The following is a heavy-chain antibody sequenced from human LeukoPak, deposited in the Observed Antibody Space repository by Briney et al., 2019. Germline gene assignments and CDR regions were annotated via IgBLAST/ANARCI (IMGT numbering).Heavy chain of an antibody. J-gene: IGHJ6*03. CDR1: GGSFSGYY. Sequence: PSETLSLTCAVYGGSFSGYYWSWIRQPPGKGLEWIGEINHSGSTNYNPSLKSRVTISVDTSKNQFSLKLSSVTAADTAVYYCARAHNWNSFARYYYYMDVWGKGTTVTVSS. CDR3: ARAHNWNSFARYYYYMDV. D-gene: IGHD1-7*01. V-gene: IGHV4-34*01. CDR2: INHSGST.